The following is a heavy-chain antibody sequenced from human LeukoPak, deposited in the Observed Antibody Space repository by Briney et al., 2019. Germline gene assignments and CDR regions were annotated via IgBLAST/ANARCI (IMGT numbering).Heavy chain of an antibody. V-gene: IGHV3-7*01. D-gene: IGHD2-15*01. Sequence: GGSLRLSCAASGFIFRNFWMSWVRQAPGKGLEWVANIKQDGSESYYVDSVKGRFTISRDNAKNSLYLQMNSLRAEDTAVYYCARIAATPVPNYYGMDVWGQGTTVTVSS. CDR2: IKQDGSES. CDR1: GFIFRNFW. J-gene: IGHJ6*02. CDR3: ARIAATPVPNYYGMDV.